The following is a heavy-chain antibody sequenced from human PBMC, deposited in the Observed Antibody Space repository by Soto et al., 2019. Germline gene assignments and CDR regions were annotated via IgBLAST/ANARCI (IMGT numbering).Heavy chain of an antibody. J-gene: IGHJ5*02. V-gene: IGHV4-39*01. Sequence: SETLSLTCTVSGVSISSSSYYWGWIRQPPGKGLEWIGSIYYSGSTYYNPSLKSRVTISVDTSKNQFSLKLSSVTAADTAVYYCARHGLDYGELNWFDPWGQGTLVTVSS. CDR3: ARHGLDYGELNWFDP. D-gene: IGHD4-17*01. CDR2: IYYSGST. CDR1: GVSISSSSYY.